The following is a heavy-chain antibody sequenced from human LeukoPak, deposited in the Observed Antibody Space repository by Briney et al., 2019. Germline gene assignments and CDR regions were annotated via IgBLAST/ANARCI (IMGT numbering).Heavy chain of an antibody. CDR2: ISGSGGST. CDR3: AKVPQPPTYYYDSSGYPDY. J-gene: IGHJ4*02. D-gene: IGHD3-22*01. Sequence: GGSLRLSCAASGFTFSSYAMSWVRQAPGKGLEWVSAISGSGGSTYYADSVKGRFTISRDNSKNTLYLQMNSLRAEDTAVYYCAKVPQPPTYYYDSSGYPDYWGQGTLVIVSS. V-gene: IGHV3-23*01. CDR1: GFTFSSYA.